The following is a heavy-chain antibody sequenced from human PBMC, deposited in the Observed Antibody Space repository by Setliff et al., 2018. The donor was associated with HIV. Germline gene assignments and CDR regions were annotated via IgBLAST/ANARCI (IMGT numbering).Heavy chain of an antibody. D-gene: IGHD6-19*01. Sequence: GGSLRLSCAASGFTFSNNWMAWVRLAPGKGLEWVANIKQDGSVKNYVDSVRGRFTISRDNAENSLFLQMTGLRPEDTAMYYCVRDKWLVPDTFDIWAKGQWSPSPQ. J-gene: IGHJ3*02. CDR3: VRDKWLVPDTFDI. CDR2: IKQDGSVK. CDR1: GFTFSNNW. V-gene: IGHV3-7*05.